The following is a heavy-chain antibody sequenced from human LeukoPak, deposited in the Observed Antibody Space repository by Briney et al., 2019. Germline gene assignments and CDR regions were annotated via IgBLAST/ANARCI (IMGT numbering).Heavy chain of an antibody. V-gene: IGHV1-69*05. J-gene: IGHJ6*03. CDR2: IIPIFGTA. D-gene: IGHD1-26*01. Sequence: SVTVSCKASGGTFSSYAISWVRQAPGQGLEWMGGIIPIFGTANYAQKFQGRVTITTDESTSTAYMELSSLRSEDTAVYYCASSSYVYGSYYYYYMDVWGKGTTVTVSS. CDR3: ASSSYVYGSYYYYYMDV. CDR1: GGTFSSYA.